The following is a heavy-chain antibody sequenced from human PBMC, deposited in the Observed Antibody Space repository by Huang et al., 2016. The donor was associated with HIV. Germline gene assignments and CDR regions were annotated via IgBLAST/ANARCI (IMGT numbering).Heavy chain of an antibody. CDR3: ARAYYYYDSSGYLHYFDY. CDR2: INQSGST. V-gene: IGHV4-34*01. D-gene: IGHD3-22*01. Sequence: QVQLQQWGAGLLKPSETLSLTCAVYGGSFSGYCWSWIRQPPGKGLEWIGEINQSGSTNYNPSLKSRVTISVDTSKNQFSLKLSSVTVADTAVYYCARAYYYYDSSGYLHYFDYWGQGTLVTVSS. J-gene: IGHJ4*02. CDR1: GGSFSGYC.